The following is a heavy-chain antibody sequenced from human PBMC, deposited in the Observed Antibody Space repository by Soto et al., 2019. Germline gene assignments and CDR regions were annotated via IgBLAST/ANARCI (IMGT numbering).Heavy chain of an antibody. CDR3: VRSPQPMIVVVVTSRYGMDV. J-gene: IGHJ6*02. CDR1: GFTFSSYE. CDR2: ISSSGSTI. D-gene: IGHD3-22*01. V-gene: IGHV3-48*03. Sequence: LRLSCAASGFTFSSYEMNWVRQAPGKGLEWVSYISSSGSTIYYADSVKGRFTISRDNAKNSLYLQMNSLRAEDTAVYYCVRSPQPMIVVVVTSRYGMDVWGQGTTVTVSS.